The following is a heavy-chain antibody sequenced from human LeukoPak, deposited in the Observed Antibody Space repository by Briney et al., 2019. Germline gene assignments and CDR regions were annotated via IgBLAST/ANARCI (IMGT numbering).Heavy chain of an antibody. V-gene: IGHV3-48*01. Sequence: GGSLRLSCAASGFTFSSYSMNWVRQAPGKGLEWVSYISSSSSTIYYADSVKGRFTISRDNSKNTLYLQMNSLRGEDTAVYYCARAAAETGSFRDNWFDPWGQGTLVTVSS. CDR2: ISSSSSTI. CDR1: GFTFSSYS. J-gene: IGHJ5*02. CDR3: ARAAAETGSFRDNWFDP. D-gene: IGHD3-9*01.